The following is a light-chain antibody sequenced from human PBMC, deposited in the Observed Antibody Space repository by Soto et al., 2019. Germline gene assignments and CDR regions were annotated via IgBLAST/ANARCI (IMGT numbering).Light chain of an antibody. Sequence: IQMTQSPSSLSASVLDIFTITCRASQSISSYLNWYQQKPGKAPKLLIYAASSLQSGVPSRFSGSGSGTDFTLTISSLQPEDFATYYCQQSYSTLITFGQGTRLEIK. CDR2: AAS. V-gene: IGKV1-39*01. CDR1: QSISSY. CDR3: QQSYSTLIT. J-gene: IGKJ5*01.